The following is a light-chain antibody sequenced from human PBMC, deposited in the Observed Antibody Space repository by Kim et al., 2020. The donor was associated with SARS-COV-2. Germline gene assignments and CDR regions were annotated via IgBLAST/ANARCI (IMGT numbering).Light chain of an antibody. CDR3: VTWDASLSGWV. CDR2: TNN. J-gene: IGLJ3*02. CDR1: SSNIGSDY. Sequence: GQRVTISCSGSSSNIGSDYVYWYQHLPGTAPKLLIYTNNQRPSGVPDRFSGSKSGTSASLAISGLQSEDEADYYCVTWDASLSGWVFGGGTQLTVL. V-gene: IGLV1-47*01.